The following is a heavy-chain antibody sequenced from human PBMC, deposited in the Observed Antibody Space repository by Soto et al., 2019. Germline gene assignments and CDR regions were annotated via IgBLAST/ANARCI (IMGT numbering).Heavy chain of an antibody. CDR3: ARGGGLMVYASPFDY. CDR1: GGSISSYY. CDR2: IYTSGST. D-gene: IGHD2-8*01. V-gene: IGHV4-4*07. J-gene: IGHJ4*02. Sequence: QVQLQESGPGLVKPSETLSLTCTVSGGSISSYYWSWIRQPAGKGLEWIGRIYTSGSTNYNPSLKSRVTISVDTSKNQFSLKLSSVTAADTAVYYCARGGGLMVYASPFDYWGQGTLVTVSS.